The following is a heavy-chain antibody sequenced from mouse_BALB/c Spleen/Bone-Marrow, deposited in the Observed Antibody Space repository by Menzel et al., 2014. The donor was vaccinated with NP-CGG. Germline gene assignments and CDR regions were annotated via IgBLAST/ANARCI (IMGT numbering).Heavy chain of an antibody. J-gene: IGHJ4*01. V-gene: IGHV4-1*02. CDR3: ARRDYYYGMDY. CDR2: INPDSRTI. CDR1: GFDFSRYW. Sequence: EVHLVESGGGLVRPGGSLKLSCAASGFDFSRYWMSWVRQAPGKGLEWIGEINPDSRTINSTPSLKDKFIISRDKGKNTLYLEMSKVRSEDTALYYCARRDYYYGMDYWGQGTSVTVSS. D-gene: IGHD3-3*01.